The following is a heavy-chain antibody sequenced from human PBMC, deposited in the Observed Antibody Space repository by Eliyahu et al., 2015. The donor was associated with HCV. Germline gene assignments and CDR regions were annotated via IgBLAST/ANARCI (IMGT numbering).Heavy chain of an antibody. J-gene: IGHJ6*04. Sequence: QVQLVESGGGLVKPGGSXRLSCAASGFTFSDXYMAWIRQAPGKGLEWVSFISSSGSTIYYADSVKGRFTISRDNAKTSFYLQMESLRAEDTAMYYCARAIGHDSHYYGLDVWGKGTTVTVSS. CDR3: ARAIGHDSHYYGLDV. CDR2: ISSSGSTI. V-gene: IGHV3-11*01. CDR1: GFTFSDXY. D-gene: IGHD3-3*01.